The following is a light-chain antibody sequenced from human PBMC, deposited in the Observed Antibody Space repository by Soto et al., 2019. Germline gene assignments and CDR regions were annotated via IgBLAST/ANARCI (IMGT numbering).Light chain of an antibody. V-gene: IGKV1-17*01. J-gene: IGKJ4*01. CDR3: LQHSGYPLT. CDR2: GAS. Sequence: DIQMTQSPSSLSASVGDRVTITCRASQGIGNKLGWYQQKPGKAPKRLIYGASTLQSGVPSRFSGSGSGTEFTLTINSLQPEDFATYYCLQHSGYPLTFGGGTKVEIK. CDR1: QGIGNK.